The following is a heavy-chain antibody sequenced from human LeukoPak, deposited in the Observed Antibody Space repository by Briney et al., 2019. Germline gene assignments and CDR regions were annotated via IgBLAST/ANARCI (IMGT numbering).Heavy chain of an antibody. J-gene: IGHJ5*02. Sequence: ASVKVSCKASGYTFTGYYMHWVRQAPGQGLEWMGWINPNSGGTNYAQKFQGRVTMTRGTSISTAYMELSRLRSDDTAVYYCARDSIAVAGTSLGWFGPWGQGTLVTVSS. V-gene: IGHV1-2*02. D-gene: IGHD6-19*01. CDR2: INPNSGGT. CDR3: ARDSIAVAGTSLGWFGP. CDR1: GYTFTGYY.